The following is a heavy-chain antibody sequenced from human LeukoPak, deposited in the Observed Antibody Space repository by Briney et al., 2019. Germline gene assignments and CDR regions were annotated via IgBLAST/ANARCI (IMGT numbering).Heavy chain of an antibody. V-gene: IGHV4-4*02. D-gene: IGHD5-18*01. J-gene: IGHJ4*02. CDR2: IYHTGST. Sequence: SETLSLTCAVSGVSISSNNWWSWVRQPPGKGLEWIGEIYHTGSTHYNPSLKSRVTISVDTSKNQFSLKLSSVTAADTAVYYCARGRGYSYGPYFDYWGQGTLVTVSS. CDR3: ARGRGYSYGPYFDY. CDR1: GVSISSNNW.